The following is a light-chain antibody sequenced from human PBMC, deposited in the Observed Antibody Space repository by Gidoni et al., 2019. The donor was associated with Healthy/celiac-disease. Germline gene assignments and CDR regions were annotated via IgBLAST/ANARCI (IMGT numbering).Light chain of an antibody. CDR2: YVS. CDR3: SSYTSSSTLDVV. J-gene: IGLJ2*01. CDR1: SSDVGGYNY. V-gene: IGLV2-14*03. Sequence: QSALTQPASVSGSPGQSITISCTGTSSDVGGYNYVSWYQQHPGKAPKLMIYYVSNRPSGVSNRFSGSKSGNTASLTISGLHAEDEADYYCSSYTSSSTLDVVFGGGTKLTVL.